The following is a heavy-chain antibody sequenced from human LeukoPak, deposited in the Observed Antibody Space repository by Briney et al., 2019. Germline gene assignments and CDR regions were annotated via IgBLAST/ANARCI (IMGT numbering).Heavy chain of an antibody. D-gene: IGHD2-21*02. CDR2: ISGSGGST. V-gene: IGHV3-23*01. J-gene: IGHJ4*02. CDR1: GFTFSSYA. Sequence: GGSLRLSCAASGFTFSSYAMSWVRQAPGKGLEWVSAISGSGGSTYYADSVKGRFTISRDNPKNTLYLQMNSLRAEDTAVYYCAKDRAGIVVVTGPFDYWGQGTLVTVSS. CDR3: AKDRAGIVVVTGPFDY.